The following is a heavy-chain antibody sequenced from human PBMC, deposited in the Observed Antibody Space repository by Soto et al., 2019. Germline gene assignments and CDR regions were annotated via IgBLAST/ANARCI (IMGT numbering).Heavy chain of an antibody. D-gene: IGHD5-18*01. CDR3: ASGPPGYSYGYVDN. CDR2: IYHSGST. J-gene: IGHJ4*02. CDR1: GGSISSGGYS. V-gene: IGHV4-30-2*01. Sequence: QLQLQESGSGLVKPSQTLSLTCAVSGGSISSGGYSWSWIRQPPGKGLEWIGYIYHSGSTYYNPSLKRRVTISVDRSKNQFSLKLSSVTAADTAVYYCASGPPGYSYGYVDNWGQGTLVTVSS.